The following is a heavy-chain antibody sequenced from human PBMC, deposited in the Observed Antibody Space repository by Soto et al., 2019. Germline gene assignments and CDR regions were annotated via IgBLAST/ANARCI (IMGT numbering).Heavy chain of an antibody. J-gene: IGHJ5*02. CDR3: ARTISATTPRYSSGWYISDWFDP. CDR1: GGTFSSYA. V-gene: IGHV1-69*13. D-gene: IGHD6-19*01. CDR2: IIPIFGTA. Sequence: SVKVSCKASGGTFSSYAISWVRQAPGQGLEWMGGIIPIFGTANYAQKFQGRVTITADESTSTAYMELSSLRSEDTAVYYCARTISATTPRYSSGWYISDWFDPWGQGTLVTVSS.